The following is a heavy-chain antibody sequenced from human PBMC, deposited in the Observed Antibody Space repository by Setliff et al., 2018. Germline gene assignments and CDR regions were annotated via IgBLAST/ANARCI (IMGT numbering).Heavy chain of an antibody. D-gene: IGHD5-12*01. CDR1: GFTFSSYG. CDR3: AKGGLATITRADY. Sequence: GGSLRLSCAASGFTFSSYGMHWVRQAPGKGLEWVAVIWYDGSNKYFADSVKGRFTISRDNSKNTLYLQMNSLRAEDTAVYYCAKGGLATITRADYWGQGTLVTVSS. V-gene: IGHV3-33*06. CDR2: IWYDGSNK. J-gene: IGHJ4*02.